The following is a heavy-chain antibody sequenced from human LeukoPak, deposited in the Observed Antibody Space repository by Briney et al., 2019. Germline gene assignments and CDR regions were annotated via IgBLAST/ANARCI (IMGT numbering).Heavy chain of an antibody. Sequence: GGSLRLSCAASGFTFSSYAMSWVRQAPGKGLEWVSAISGSGGSTYYADSVKGRFTISRDNSKNTLYLQMNSLRAEDTAVYYCAKALIYYGSSGYPAQPDYWGQGTLVTVSS. V-gene: IGHV3-23*01. CDR3: AKALIYYGSSGYPAQPDY. J-gene: IGHJ4*02. D-gene: IGHD3-22*01. CDR2: ISGSGGST. CDR1: GFTFSSYA.